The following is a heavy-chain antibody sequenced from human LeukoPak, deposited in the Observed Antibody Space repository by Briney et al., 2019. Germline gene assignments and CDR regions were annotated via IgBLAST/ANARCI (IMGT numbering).Heavy chain of an antibody. Sequence: GGSLRLSWAASGFTFSSYAMSWVRQAPGKGLEWVSSIFPSGGEIHYADSVKGRFTISTDNAKNSLYLQMSSLRAEDTAVYYCARGSGGQQLIRGYYYMDVWGKGTTVTVSS. CDR2: IFPSGGEI. D-gene: IGHD6-6*01. CDR1: GFTFSSYA. CDR3: ARGSGGQQLIRGYYYMDV. J-gene: IGHJ6*03. V-gene: IGHV3-21*01.